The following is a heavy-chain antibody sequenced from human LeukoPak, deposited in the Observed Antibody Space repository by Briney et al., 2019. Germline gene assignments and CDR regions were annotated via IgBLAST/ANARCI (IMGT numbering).Heavy chain of an antibody. CDR3: ARVHNYYDSSGYGAPFFDY. CDR2: IYHSGST. Sequence: SETLSLTCAVSGGSISSGGSSWSWIRQPPGKGLEWIGYIYHSGSTYYNPSLKSRVTISVDRSKNQFSLKLSSVTAADTAVYYCARVHNYYDSSGYGAPFFDYWGQGTLVTVSS. V-gene: IGHV4-30-2*01. CDR1: GGSISSGGSS. D-gene: IGHD3-22*01. J-gene: IGHJ4*02.